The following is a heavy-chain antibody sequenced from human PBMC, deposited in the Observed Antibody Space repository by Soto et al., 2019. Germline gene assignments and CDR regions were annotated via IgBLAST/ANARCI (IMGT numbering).Heavy chain of an antibody. D-gene: IGHD2-15*01. CDR2: VIPIFGTE. CDR1: GGTFSSYA. Sequence: QVQLVQSGAEVKKPGSSVKVSCKASGGTFSSYAISWVRQAPGQGLEWMGGVIPIFGTENYAQKFQGRVTITEDESTSPAYMELSSLGSEDTAVDYCARDPPYCSGGSCPLAEGYWGQGTLVTVAS. J-gene: IGHJ4*02. V-gene: IGHV1-69*01. CDR3: ARDPPYCSGGSCPLAEGY.